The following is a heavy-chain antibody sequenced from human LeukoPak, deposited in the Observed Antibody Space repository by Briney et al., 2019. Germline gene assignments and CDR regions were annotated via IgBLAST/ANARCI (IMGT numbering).Heavy chain of an antibody. CDR2: IYSGGST. V-gene: IGHV3-66*02. Sequence: GGSLRLSCAASGFTVSSNYMSWVRQAPGKGLEWVSVIYSGGSTYYANSVKGRFTISRDNSKNTLYLQMNSLRAEDSAVYYCARDSDWAYFDYWGQGTLVTVSS. CDR3: ARDSDWAYFDY. CDR1: GFTVSSNY. J-gene: IGHJ4*02. D-gene: IGHD3-9*01.